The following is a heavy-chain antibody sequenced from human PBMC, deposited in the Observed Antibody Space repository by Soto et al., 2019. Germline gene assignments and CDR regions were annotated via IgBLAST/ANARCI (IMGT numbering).Heavy chain of an antibody. CDR1: GYSFTSYW. J-gene: IGHJ5*02. CDR3: ARQAVDTAMGPSFDP. CDR2: IYPGDSDT. D-gene: IGHD5-18*01. Sequence: GESLKISCKGSGYSFTSYWIGWVRQMPGKGLEWMGIIYPGDSDTRYSPSFQGQVTISADKSISTAYLQWSSLKASDTAMYYCARQAVDTAMGPSFDPWGQGTLGTVSS. V-gene: IGHV5-51*01.